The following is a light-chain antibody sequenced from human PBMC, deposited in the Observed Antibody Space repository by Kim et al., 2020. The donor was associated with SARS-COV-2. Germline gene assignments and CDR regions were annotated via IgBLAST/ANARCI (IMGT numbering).Light chain of an antibody. J-gene: IGKJ5*01. CDR2: DAS. CDR3: QQYGGSAVT. Sequence: SPGERATLSCRASQRIHSHYLAWFQQKPGLAPRLLIYDASNKATDIPHRFSGSGSGTDFTLTISRVEPEDFAIYYCQQYGGSAVTFGQGTRLEIK. CDR1: QRIHSHY. V-gene: IGKV3D-20*01.